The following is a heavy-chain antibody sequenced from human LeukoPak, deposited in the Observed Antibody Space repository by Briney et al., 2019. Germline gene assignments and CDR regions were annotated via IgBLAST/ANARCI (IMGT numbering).Heavy chain of an antibody. Sequence: GGSLRLFCAASGFTFSSYSMNWVRQAPGKGLEWVSSISSSSSYIYYADSVKGRFTISRDNAKNSLYLQMNSLRAEDTAVYYCASAVYYGSGSRDYWGQGTLVTVSS. V-gene: IGHV3-21*01. CDR1: GFTFSSYS. J-gene: IGHJ4*02. D-gene: IGHD3-10*01. CDR2: ISSSSSYI. CDR3: ASAVYYGSGSRDY.